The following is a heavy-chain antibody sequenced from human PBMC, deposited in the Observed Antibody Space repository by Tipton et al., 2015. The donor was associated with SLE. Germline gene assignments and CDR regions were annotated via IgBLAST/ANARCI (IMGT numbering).Heavy chain of an antibody. J-gene: IGHJ4*02. CDR2: IYDGGST. Sequence: LRLSCTVSDASINSGDYYWVWIRQPPGKGLEWVGSIYDGGSTYYNPSLKSRVTISADTSNKPFSLKLSSVTAADTAVYYCARRSLLAVPKWGQGTLVTVSS. V-gene: IGHV4-39*02. CDR1: DASINSGDYY. D-gene: IGHD3-3*02. CDR3: ARRSLLAVPK.